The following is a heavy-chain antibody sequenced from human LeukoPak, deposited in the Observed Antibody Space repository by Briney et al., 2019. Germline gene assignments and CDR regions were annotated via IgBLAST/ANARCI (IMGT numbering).Heavy chain of an antibody. J-gene: IGHJ3*02. V-gene: IGHV3-33*01. CDR3: ARSAGGDWGAFDI. Sequence: PGGSLRLSCAASGSTFSSYGMHWVRQAPGKGLEWVAVIWYDGSNKYYADSVKGRFTISRDNSKNTLYLQMNSLRAEDTAVYYCARSAGGDWGAFDIWGQGTMVTVSS. CDR1: GSTFSSYG. D-gene: IGHD2-21*02. CDR2: IWYDGSNK.